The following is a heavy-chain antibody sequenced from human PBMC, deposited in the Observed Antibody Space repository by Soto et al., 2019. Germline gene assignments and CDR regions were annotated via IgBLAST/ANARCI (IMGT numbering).Heavy chain of an antibody. D-gene: IGHD1-26*01. CDR2: ISSSGSTI. J-gene: IGHJ4*02. CDR1: GFTFSSYE. CDR3: ARDTDVGGSYHFDY. Sequence: GGSLRLSCAASGFTFSSYEMNWVRQAPGKGLEWVSYISSSGSTIYYADSVKGRFTISRDNAKNSLYLQMNSLRAEDTAVYYCARDTDVGGSYHFDYWGQVTLVTVSS. V-gene: IGHV3-48*03.